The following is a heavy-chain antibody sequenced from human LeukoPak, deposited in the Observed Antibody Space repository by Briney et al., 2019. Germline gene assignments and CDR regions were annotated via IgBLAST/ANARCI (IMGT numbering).Heavy chain of an antibody. Sequence: ASVKVSCKASGYTFTSYGIHWVRQAPGQGLDWMGWINTNTGNPTYAQGFTGRFVFSLETSVSTSYYCARGRGSSARLGYFYYYIDVWGQGTTVSVSS. CDR2: INTNTGNP. V-gene: IGHV7-4-1*01. CDR3: YYIDV. D-gene: IGHD1-26*01. CDR1: GYTFTSYG. J-gene: IGHJ6*03.